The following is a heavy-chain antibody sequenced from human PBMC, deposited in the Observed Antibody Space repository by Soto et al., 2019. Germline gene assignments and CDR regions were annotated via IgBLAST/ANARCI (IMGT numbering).Heavy chain of an antibody. CDR1: GYSFTSYC. Sequence: PGESLKISCKGSGYSFTSYCIGWVRQMPGKGLEWMGIIYPGDSDTRYSPSFQGQVTISADKSISTAYLQWSSLKASDTAMYYCARQMPSGGFGDLLAVDYWPQGTLVIVSS. CDR2: IYPGDSDT. J-gene: IGHJ4*02. V-gene: IGHV5-51*01. CDR3: ARQMPSGGFGDLLAVDY. D-gene: IGHD3-10*01.